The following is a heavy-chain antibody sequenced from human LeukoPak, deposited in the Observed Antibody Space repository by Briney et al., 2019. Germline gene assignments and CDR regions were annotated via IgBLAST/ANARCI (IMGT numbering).Heavy chain of an antibody. CDR2: IYYSGST. CDR1: GGSISSYY. CDR3: ARVGGDRAFDY. Sequence: SETLSLTCTVSGGSISSYYWSWLRQPPGKGLEWIGYIYYSGSTNYNPSLKSRVTISVDTSKNQFSLKLSSVTAADTAVYYCARVGGDRAFDYWGQGTLVTVSS. V-gene: IGHV4-59*01. J-gene: IGHJ4*02. D-gene: IGHD2-21*01.